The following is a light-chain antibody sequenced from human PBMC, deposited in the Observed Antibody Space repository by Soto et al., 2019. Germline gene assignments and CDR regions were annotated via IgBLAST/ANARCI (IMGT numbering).Light chain of an antibody. Sequence: DIQMTQSPSSMSASVGDRVTITCRASQSIGNFLNWYQHKPGKAPNLLIHAASSLQSGVPSRFTGRGSGTDFTLTISSLQPEEFATYYCQQSYSDTVTVGLGTRLE. CDR3: QQSYSDTVT. V-gene: IGKV1-39*01. CDR2: AAS. CDR1: QSIGNF. J-gene: IGKJ5*01.